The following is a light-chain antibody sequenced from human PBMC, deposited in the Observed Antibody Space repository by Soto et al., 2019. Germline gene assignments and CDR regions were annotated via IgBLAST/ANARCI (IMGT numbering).Light chain of an antibody. Sequence: IVLTQSPCTLSLSPGERATLSCRASQTVSSTYLAWYQQRPGQAPRLLIYATSSRATGIPERFSGSGSGTDFTLTISRLEPEDFAVYYCQQYVGSLITFGQGTRLEIK. J-gene: IGKJ5*01. CDR3: QQYVGSLIT. CDR1: QTVSSTY. CDR2: ATS. V-gene: IGKV3-20*01.